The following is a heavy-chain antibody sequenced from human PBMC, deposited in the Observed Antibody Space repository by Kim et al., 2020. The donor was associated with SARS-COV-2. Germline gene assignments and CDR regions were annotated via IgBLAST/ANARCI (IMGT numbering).Heavy chain of an antibody. Sequence: SVKVSCKASGGTFSSYAISWVRQAPGQGLEWMGGIIPIFGTANYAQKFQGRVTITADESTSTAYMELSSLRSEDTAVYYCARGGPFYDFWSGYYSLYGMDGWGQGTTVTVSS. D-gene: IGHD3-3*01. J-gene: IGHJ6*02. V-gene: IGHV1-69*13. CDR2: IIPIFGTA. CDR1: GGTFSSYA. CDR3: ARGGPFYDFWSGYYSLYGMDG.